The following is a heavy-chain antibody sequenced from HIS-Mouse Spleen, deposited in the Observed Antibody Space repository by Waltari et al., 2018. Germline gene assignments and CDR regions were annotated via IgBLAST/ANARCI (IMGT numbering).Heavy chain of an antibody. V-gene: IGHV3-21*01. CDR1: GFTFSSYS. CDR2: ISSSSSYI. CDR3: ARDRYWYFDL. J-gene: IGHJ2*01. Sequence: EVQLVESGGGLVKPGGSLRLSCAASGFTFSSYSMNWVRQAPGKGVEWGSSISSSSSYIYYADSVKGRFTISRDNAKNSLYLQMNSLRAEDTAVYYCARDRYWYFDLWGRGTLVTVSS.